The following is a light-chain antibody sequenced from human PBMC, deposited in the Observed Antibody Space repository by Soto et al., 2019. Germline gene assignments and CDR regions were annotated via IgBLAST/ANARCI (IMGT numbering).Light chain of an antibody. J-gene: IGKJ4*01. CDR3: QQSYSNHLT. CDR2: ASS. V-gene: IGKV1-39*01. Sequence: DIQMTQSPSSLSVSVGDRFTITCRASQSIGGFLSWYQQKLGKAPKLLIYASSSLQSGVPSRFSGSGSGTDFTLTISSLQPEDFATYYCQQSYSNHLTFGGGTKVDIK. CDR1: QSIGGF.